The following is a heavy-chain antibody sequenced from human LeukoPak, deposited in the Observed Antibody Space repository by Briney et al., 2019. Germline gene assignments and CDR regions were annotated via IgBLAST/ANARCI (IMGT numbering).Heavy chain of an antibody. Sequence: GESLKISCRGSGYSFATYWIAWVRQMPGQGLEWMGIIYPGDSDTRDSPSFQGQVTISADKSISTAYLQWSSLKASDSAMYYCARGAGCSSTSCYRDYYYYMAVWGKGTTVTVSS. V-gene: IGHV5-51*01. CDR1: GYSFATYW. D-gene: IGHD2-2*02. CDR3: ARGAGCSSTSCYRDYYYYMAV. CDR2: IYPGDSDT. J-gene: IGHJ6*03.